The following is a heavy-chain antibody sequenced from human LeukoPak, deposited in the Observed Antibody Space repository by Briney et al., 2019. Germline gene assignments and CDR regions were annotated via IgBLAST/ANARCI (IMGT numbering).Heavy chain of an antibody. CDR3: ARARPRDYYDSSGQFDY. V-gene: IGHV3-33*01. CDR1: GFTFTTYG. Sequence: GGSLRLSCVASGFTFTTYGMHWVRQAPGKGLEWVAVIWYDGSNKYYADSGKGRFTISRDNSKNTLYLQMHSLRAEDTAVYYCARARPRDYYDSSGQFDYWGQGTLVTVSS. CDR2: IWYDGSNK. D-gene: IGHD3-22*01. J-gene: IGHJ4*02.